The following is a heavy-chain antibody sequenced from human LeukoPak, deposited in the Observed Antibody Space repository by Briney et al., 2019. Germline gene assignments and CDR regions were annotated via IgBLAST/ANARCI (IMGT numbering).Heavy chain of an antibody. V-gene: IGHV4-31*03. CDR2: IYYSGSA. CDR3: ARDLKLARRSGFDP. CDR1: GGSISSGGYY. Sequence: KPSETLSLTCTVSGGSISSGGYYWSWIRQHPGKGLEWIGYIYYSGSAYYNPSLKSRVTISVDTSKNQFSLKLSSVTAADTAVYYCARDLKLARRSGFDPWGQGTLVTVSS. D-gene: IGHD3-10*01. J-gene: IGHJ5*02.